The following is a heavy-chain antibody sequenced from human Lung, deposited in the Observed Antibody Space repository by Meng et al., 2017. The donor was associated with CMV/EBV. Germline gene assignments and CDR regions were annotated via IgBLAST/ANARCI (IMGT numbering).Heavy chain of an antibody. V-gene: IGHV1-69*02. CDR3: ARSPNAIVVVPAASWVDP. D-gene: IGHD2-2*01. CDR1: GGTFSSYT. J-gene: IGHJ5*02. Sequence: SVKVSCKASGGTFSSYTISWVRQAPGQGLEWMGRIIPILGIANYAQKFQGRVTITADKSTSTAYMELSSLRSEDTAVYYCARSPNAIVVVPAASWVDPWGQRTLVTLSS. CDR2: IIPILGIA.